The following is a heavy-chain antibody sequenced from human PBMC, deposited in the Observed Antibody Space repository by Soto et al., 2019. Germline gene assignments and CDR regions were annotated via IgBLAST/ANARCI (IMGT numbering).Heavy chain of an antibody. CDR3: ERDYGEFTRASYYYGMDV. Sequence: PGGFLRLSCAASGFTFSDYYMSWIRQAPGKGLEWVSYISSSSSYTNYADSVKGRFTISRENAKNSLYLQMNSLRAEDTAVYYCERDYGEFTRASYYYGMDVWGQGTTVTVSS. CDR1: GFTFSDYY. D-gene: IGHD3-3*01. CDR2: ISSSSSYT. V-gene: IGHV3-11*06. J-gene: IGHJ6*02.